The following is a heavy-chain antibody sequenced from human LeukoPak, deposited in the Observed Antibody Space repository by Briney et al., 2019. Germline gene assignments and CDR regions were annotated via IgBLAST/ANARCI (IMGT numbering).Heavy chain of an antibody. J-gene: IGHJ4*02. D-gene: IGHD4-17*01. Sequence: SETLSLTCTVSSGSISSGGYYWSWIRQHPGKGLEWIGYIYYSGSTYYNPSLKSRVTISVDTSKNQFSLKLSSVTAADTAVYYCARSYGDYIVDYWGQGTLVTVSS. CDR2: IYYSGST. CDR1: SGSISSGGYY. CDR3: ARSYGDYIVDY. V-gene: IGHV4-31*03.